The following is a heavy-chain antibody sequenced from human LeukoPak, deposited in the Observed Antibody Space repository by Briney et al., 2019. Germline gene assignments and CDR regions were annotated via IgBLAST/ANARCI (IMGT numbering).Heavy chain of an antibody. CDR2: IYYTGST. V-gene: IGHV4-39*01. Sequence: SETLSLTCTVSGGSISSSSYYWGWIRQPPGKGLEWIGNIYYTGSTYYNPSLKSRVTISVDTSKNQFSLKLSSVTAADTAVYYCARLYEGYCSGGSCYWFDPWGQGILVTVSS. CDR3: ARLYEGYCSGGSCYWFDP. D-gene: IGHD2-15*01. J-gene: IGHJ5*02. CDR1: GGSISSSSYY.